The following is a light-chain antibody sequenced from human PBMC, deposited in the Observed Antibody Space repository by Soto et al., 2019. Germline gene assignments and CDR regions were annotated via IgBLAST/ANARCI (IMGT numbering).Light chain of an antibody. J-gene: IGKJ1*01. V-gene: IGKV4-1*01. CDR3: QQYLSFPWT. Sequence: DIVMTQSPDSLAVSLGERATINCKSSQSVLYSSNNKNYLAWYQQRPGQPPNLLIYWASTRESGVPDRFSGSGSGTDFTLPISSLQAEDVAIYYCQQYLSFPWTFGQGTKVEIK. CDR1: QSVLYSSNNKNY. CDR2: WAS.